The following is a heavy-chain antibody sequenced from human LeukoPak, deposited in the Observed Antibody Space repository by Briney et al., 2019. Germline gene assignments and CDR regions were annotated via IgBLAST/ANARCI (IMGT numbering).Heavy chain of an antibody. CDR1: GFTFSSYA. D-gene: IGHD6-19*01. CDR2: ISGSGGTT. J-gene: IGHJ3*02. Sequence: GGSLRLSCAAFGFTFSSYAMSWVRQAPGKGLEWVSAISGSGGTTYYADSVKGRFTISRDNSKNTLYLQMNSLRAEDTAVYYCAKDEGQWLAQGAFDIWGQGTMVTVSS. V-gene: IGHV3-23*01. CDR3: AKDEGQWLAQGAFDI.